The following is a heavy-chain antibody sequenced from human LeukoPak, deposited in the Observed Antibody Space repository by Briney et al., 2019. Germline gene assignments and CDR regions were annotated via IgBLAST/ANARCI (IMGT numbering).Heavy chain of an antibody. CDR3: ARDQFYYYYGMDV. CDR2: ISWNSGSI. J-gene: IGHJ6*02. V-gene: IGHV3-9*01. CDR1: GFTFDDYA. Sequence: GGSLRLSCAASGFTFDDYAMHWVRQAPGKGLEWVSGISWNSGSIGYADSVKGRFTISRDNAKNSLYLQMNSLRAEDTAVYYCARDQFYYYYGMDVWGQGTTVTVSS.